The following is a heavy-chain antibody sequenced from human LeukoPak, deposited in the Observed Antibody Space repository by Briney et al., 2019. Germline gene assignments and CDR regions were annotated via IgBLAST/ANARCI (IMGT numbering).Heavy chain of an antibody. J-gene: IGHJ4*02. Sequence: SETLSLTCTVSGGSVSSGSYYWSWIRQPPGKGLEWIGYIYYSGSTNYNPSLKSRVTISVDTSKNQFSLKLSSVTAEDTAVYYCARGRGLFKRPSGVYFDYWGQGTLVTVSS. V-gene: IGHV4-61*01. CDR3: ARGRGLFKRPSGVYFDY. CDR1: GGSVSSGSYY. D-gene: IGHD2-8*01. CDR2: IYYSGST.